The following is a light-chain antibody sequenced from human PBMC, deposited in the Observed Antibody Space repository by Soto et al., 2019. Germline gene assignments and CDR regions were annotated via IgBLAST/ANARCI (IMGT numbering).Light chain of an antibody. Sequence: DIQVTQSPSSLSASVGDRVNTTCRASQSINDYLNWYQQKPGTAPRLLIYSASNLQRGVPSRFSGSGAGTDFTLTINSLQPEDFATYYCQQSYSTLWTFGPGTRVEIK. CDR2: SAS. J-gene: IGKJ1*01. V-gene: IGKV1-39*01. CDR1: QSINDY. CDR3: QQSYSTLWT.